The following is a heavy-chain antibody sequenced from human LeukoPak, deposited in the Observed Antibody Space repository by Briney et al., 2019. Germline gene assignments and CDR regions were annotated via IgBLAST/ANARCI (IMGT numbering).Heavy chain of an antibody. D-gene: IGHD3-16*01. CDR3: ARVRLAWARDDAFHI. CDR2: VYYSGST. V-gene: IGHV4-30-4*08. CDR1: GGSISSGDYY. Sequence: SVTLSLTCTVAGGSISSGDYYWTWIRQPPGKGLEWIGYVYYSGSTYYNPSLKSRVTISLDMSNNHFSLELTSVSAADTAVYYCARVRLAWARDDAFHIWAQGTMVTVSS. J-gene: IGHJ3*02.